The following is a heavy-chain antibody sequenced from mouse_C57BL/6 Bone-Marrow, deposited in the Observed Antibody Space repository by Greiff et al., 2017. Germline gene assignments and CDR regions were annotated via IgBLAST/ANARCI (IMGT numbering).Heavy chain of an antibody. V-gene: IGHV1-78*01. Sequence: QVQLQQSDAELVKPGASVKISCKVSGYTFTDHTIHWMKQRPEQGLEWIGYIYPRDGSTKYNEKFKGTATLTAEKSSSTAYMQLNSLTSEDSAVYFCERCVLAVVAKGHAMDYWGQGTSVTVSS. D-gene: IGHD1-1*01. CDR1: GYTFTDHT. J-gene: IGHJ4*01. CDR2: IYPRDGST. CDR3: ERCVLAVVAKGHAMDY.